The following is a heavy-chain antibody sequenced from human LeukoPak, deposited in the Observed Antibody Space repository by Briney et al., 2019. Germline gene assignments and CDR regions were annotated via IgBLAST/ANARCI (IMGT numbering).Heavy chain of an antibody. D-gene: IGHD2-15*01. CDR1: GYTFTGYY. CDR2: INPNSGGT. Sequence: GSSVKVSCKASGYTFTGYYMQWVRQAPGQGLEWMGWINPNSGGTNYAQKFQGRVTMTRDTSISTAYMELSRLRSDDTAMYYCARSPARKYCSGGSCRTRLFDYWGQGTLVTVSS. V-gene: IGHV1-2*02. J-gene: IGHJ4*02. CDR3: ARSPARKYCSGGSCRTRLFDY.